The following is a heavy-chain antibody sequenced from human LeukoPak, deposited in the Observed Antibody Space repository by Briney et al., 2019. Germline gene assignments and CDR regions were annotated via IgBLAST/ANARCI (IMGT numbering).Heavy chain of an antibody. CDR2: IYYSGST. Sequence: SETLSLTCTASGGTMSSYYWSWIRQPPGKGLEWIGYIYYSGSTNYNPYLKSRVTISVDTSKNQFSLKLSSVTAADTAVYYCARHFSGWYTGYFQHWGPGTLVTVYS. V-gene: IGHV4-59*08. CDR1: GGTMSSYY. CDR3: ARHFSGWYTGYFQH. D-gene: IGHD6-19*01. J-gene: IGHJ1*01.